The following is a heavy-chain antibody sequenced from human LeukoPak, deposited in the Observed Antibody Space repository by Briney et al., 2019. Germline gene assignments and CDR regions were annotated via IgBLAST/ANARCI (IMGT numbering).Heavy chain of an antibody. CDR1: GDSISHYY. CDR2: IFYSGST. J-gene: IGHJ4*02. CDR3: ARGSSAPRWFPFDY. D-gene: IGHD4-23*01. Sequence: SETLSLTYTVSGDSISHYYWSWIRQPPGKGLEWIGYIFYSGSTNYNPSLKSRVIISVDTSRNQFSLKLNSLTAADTAVYYCARGSSAPRWFPFDYWGQGTLVTVSS. V-gene: IGHV4-59*01.